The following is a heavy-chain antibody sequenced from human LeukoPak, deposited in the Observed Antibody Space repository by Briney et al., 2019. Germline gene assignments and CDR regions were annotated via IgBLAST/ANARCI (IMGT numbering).Heavy chain of an antibody. V-gene: IGHV4-39*01. CDR1: GXSISSSSYY. Sequence: PSETLSLTCTVSGXSISSSSYYWGWIRQPPGKGLEWIGSIYYSGSTYYNPSLKSRVTISVDTSKNQFSLKLSSVTAADTAVYYCAGAEDYYYGMDVWGQGTTVTVSS. J-gene: IGHJ6*02. CDR3: AGAEDYYYGMDV. CDR2: IYYSGST.